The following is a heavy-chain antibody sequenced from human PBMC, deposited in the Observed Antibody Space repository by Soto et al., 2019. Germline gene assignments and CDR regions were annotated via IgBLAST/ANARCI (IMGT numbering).Heavy chain of an antibody. D-gene: IGHD2-2*01. Sequence: QVQLQESGPGLVKPTETLSLTCSVSADSISSYSWSWIRQTPGKGLEWIGYMFYSGSTNYNPSLKSRVSISLDTSKNQFSLRLTSVTAAYTSVYYCARGAQYQLLWSLNYYFDYWGQGTLVTVSS. V-gene: IGHV4-59*01. CDR3: ARGAQYQLLWSLNYYFDY. CDR1: ADSISSYS. J-gene: IGHJ4*02. CDR2: MFYSGST.